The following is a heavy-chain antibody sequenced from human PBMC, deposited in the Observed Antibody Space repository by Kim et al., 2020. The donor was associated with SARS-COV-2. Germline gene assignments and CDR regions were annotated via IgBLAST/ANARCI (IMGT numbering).Heavy chain of an antibody. V-gene: IGHV4-34*01. J-gene: IGHJ4*02. CDR1: GGSFSGYY. CDR2: INHSGST. CDR3: ASGRYSSGWYIV. Sequence: SETLSLTCAVYGGSFSGYYWSWIRQPPGKGLEWIGEINHSGSTNYNPSLKSRVTISVDTSKNQFSLKLSSVTAADTAVYYCASGRYSSGWYIVWGQGTLVTVSS. D-gene: IGHD6-19*01.